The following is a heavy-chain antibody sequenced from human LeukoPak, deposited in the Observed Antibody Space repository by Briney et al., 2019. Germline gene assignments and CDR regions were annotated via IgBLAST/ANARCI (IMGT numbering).Heavy chain of an antibody. Sequence: GGSLRLSCAASGFTLSTYAKSWVRQAPGKGLEWVSSISGRGGSTYYADSVKGRFTISRENAKNSLYLQMNSLRAGDTAVYYCARVALGSGYCDYWGQGTLVTVSS. CDR2: ISGRGGST. V-gene: IGHV3-23*01. J-gene: IGHJ4*02. D-gene: IGHD3-22*01. CDR3: ARVALGSGYCDY. CDR1: GFTLSTYA.